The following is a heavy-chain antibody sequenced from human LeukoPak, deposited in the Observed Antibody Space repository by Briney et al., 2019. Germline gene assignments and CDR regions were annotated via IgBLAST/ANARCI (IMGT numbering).Heavy chain of an antibody. CDR3: ARASGSYRPETDY. D-gene: IGHD1-26*01. V-gene: IGHV1-2*02. CDR1: GYTFTGYY. Sequence: EASVKVSCEASGYTFTGYYMHWVRQAPGQGLEWMGWINPNSGGTNYAQKFQGRVTMTRDTSISTAYMELSRLRSDDTAVYYCARASGSYRPETDYWGQGTLVTVSS. J-gene: IGHJ4*02. CDR2: INPNSGGT.